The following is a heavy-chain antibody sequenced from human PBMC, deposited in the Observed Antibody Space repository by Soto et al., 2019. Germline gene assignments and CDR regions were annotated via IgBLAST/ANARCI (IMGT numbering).Heavy chain of an antibody. CDR3: AISHDRGGRTTFIY. CDR1: GFTFDYNA. J-gene: IGHJ4*02. CDR2: INWKSDI. D-gene: IGHD3-16*01. Sequence: GGSLRLSCSLSGFTFDYNAMPWVRQAPEKGLERVSGINWKSDIGYADSVKGRFTIFRDNAENSLYLHMNSLRAEDAALYYCAISHDRGGRTTFIYGGQGTQVTVSS. V-gene: IGHV3-9*01.